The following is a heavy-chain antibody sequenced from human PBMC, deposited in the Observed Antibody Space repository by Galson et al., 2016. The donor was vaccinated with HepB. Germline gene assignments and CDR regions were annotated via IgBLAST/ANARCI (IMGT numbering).Heavy chain of an antibody. CDR2: IIVKSATA. D-gene: IGHD6-13*01. J-gene: IGHJ6*03. CDR3: ARAIAAAGYYYYYMDV. Sequence: SVKVSCKASGDTFSSYVINWVRQAPGQGLEWMGGIIVKSATAQYSEIFWGRVTITADTSTSTAYMEISGLRSEDTAVYYCARAIAAAGYYYYYMDVWGQGTMDTVSS. V-gene: IGHV1-69*06. CDR1: GDTFSSYV.